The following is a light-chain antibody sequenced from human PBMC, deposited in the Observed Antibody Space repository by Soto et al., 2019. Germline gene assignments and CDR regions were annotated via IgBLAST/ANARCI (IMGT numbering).Light chain of an antibody. CDR1: QGISSW. CDR3: QQSYRTPT. Sequence: DIQMTQSPSSVSASVGDRVTITCRASQGISSWLAWYQQKPGKAPKALIYAASSLQSGVPSRFSAVGSGRDFTLTISSVQPGDFATYYCQQSYRTPTFGQGTRLEIK. V-gene: IGKV1-12*01. CDR2: AAS. J-gene: IGKJ5*01.